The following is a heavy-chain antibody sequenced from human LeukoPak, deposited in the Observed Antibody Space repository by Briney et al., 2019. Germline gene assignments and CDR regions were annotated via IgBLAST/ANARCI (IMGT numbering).Heavy chain of an antibody. CDR1: GFTFSSYG. Sequence: PGGSLRLSCAASGFTFSSYGMHWVRQAPGKGLEWVAFIRYDGSNKYYADSVKGRFAISRDNSKNTLYLQMNSLRAEDTAVYYCAKMGMTTVAYFDYWGQGTLVTVSS. J-gene: IGHJ4*02. D-gene: IGHD4-23*01. CDR2: IRYDGSNK. CDR3: AKMGMTTVAYFDY. V-gene: IGHV3-30*02.